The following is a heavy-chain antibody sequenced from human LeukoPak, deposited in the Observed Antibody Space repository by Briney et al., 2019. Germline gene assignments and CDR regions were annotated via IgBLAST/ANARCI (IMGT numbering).Heavy chain of an antibody. D-gene: IGHD4-23*01. V-gene: IGHV4-39*01. CDR3: ARPYGGNPGYFDY. J-gene: IGHJ4*02. CDR1: GGSISSNNYY. Sequence: PSETLSLTCTVSGGSISSNNYYCGWIRQPPGKGLEWIGNIYYSGTTYYNPSLKSRVTISVDTSKNQFSLKVSSVTAADTAMYYCARPYGGNPGYFDYWGQGTLVTVSP. CDR2: IYYSGTT.